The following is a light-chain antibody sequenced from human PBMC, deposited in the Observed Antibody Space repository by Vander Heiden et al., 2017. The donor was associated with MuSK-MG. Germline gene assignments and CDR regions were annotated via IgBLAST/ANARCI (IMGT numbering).Light chain of an antibody. V-gene: IGLV1-44*01. J-gene: IGLJ3*02. CDR3: SEWSHHLSMLV. CDR2: EN. CDR1: SNNIGGSA. Sequence: QSALTQEASVSGTVGQKVTLSCTGTSNNIGGSAVCWYQQISHGPPISGSWENSLPSAIPDRFSVSKAGTTESLNILGPQAEDEADYDWSEWSHHLSMLVFGGGTKLTVL.